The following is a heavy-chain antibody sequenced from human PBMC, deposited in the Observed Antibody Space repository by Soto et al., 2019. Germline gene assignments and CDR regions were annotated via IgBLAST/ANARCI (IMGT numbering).Heavy chain of an antibody. CDR1: GFTFSSYG. D-gene: IGHD3-22*01. V-gene: IGHV3-33*01. Sequence: PGGSLRLSCAASGFTFSSYGMHWVRQAPGKGLEWVAVIWYDGSNKYYADSVKGRFTISRDNSKNTLYLQMNSLRAEDTAVYYCAREYYYDSLPADYWGQGTLVTVSS. J-gene: IGHJ4*02. CDR2: IWYDGSNK. CDR3: AREYYYDSLPADY.